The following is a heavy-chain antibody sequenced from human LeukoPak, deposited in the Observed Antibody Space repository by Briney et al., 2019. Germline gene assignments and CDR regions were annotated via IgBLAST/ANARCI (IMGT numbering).Heavy chain of an antibody. CDR1: GFTFSSYG. V-gene: IGHV3-30*02. J-gene: IGHJ5*02. D-gene: IGHD6-6*01. CDR2: IRYDGSNK. CDR3: AKDHRPPGPPRFDP. Sequence: PGGSLRLSCAASGFTFSSYGMHWVRQAPGKGLEWVAFIRYDGSNKYYADSVKGRFTISRDNSKNTLYLQMNSLRAEDTAVYYCAKDHRPPGPPRFDPWGQGTLVTVSS.